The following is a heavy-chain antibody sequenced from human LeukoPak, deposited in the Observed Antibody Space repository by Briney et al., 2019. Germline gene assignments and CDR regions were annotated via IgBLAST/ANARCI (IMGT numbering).Heavy chain of an antibody. CDR3: ARASYSYDISGWVPFDY. V-gene: IGHV4-61*02. CDR1: GNSISSGDYY. Sequence: SETLSLTCTVSGNSISSGDYYWSWIRQPAGKGLEWIGRIYTSGSTTYNPSLKSRVTIPGDTSENQFSLKMSYVTAADTAVYYCARASYSYDISGWVPFDYWGQGTLVTVSS. J-gene: IGHJ4*02. D-gene: IGHD3-22*01. CDR2: IYTSGST.